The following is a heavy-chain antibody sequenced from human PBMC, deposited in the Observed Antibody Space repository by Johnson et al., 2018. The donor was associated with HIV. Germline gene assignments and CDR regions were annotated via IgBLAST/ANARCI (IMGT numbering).Heavy chain of an antibody. CDR3: TRTDDIYNYDISGFVDAFDI. CDR2: ISDDGSNT. Sequence: VQLVESGGGVVQPERSLRLSCAASEFSFSTYAMRWVRQAPGKGLEGVAVISDDGSNTDYADAVKGRFTISRDDSQNTAYLQMNSLKSEDTAMYYCTRTDDIYNYDISGFVDAFDIWGQGTMVTVSS. CDR1: EFSFSTYA. D-gene: IGHD3-22*01. V-gene: IGHV3-30-3*01. J-gene: IGHJ3*02.